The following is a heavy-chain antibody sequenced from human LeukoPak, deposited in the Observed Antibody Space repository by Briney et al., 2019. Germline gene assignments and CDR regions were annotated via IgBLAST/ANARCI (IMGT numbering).Heavy chain of an antibody. CDR2: IIPIFGRA. CDR3: ARDGYGDYAFDY. Sequence: SVKVSCKASGGTFSSYAISWVRQAPGQGLEWMGGIIPIFGRANYAQEFQGRGTITADESTSTAYTELSSLRYEDTAVYYCARDGYGDYAFDYWGQGTLVTVSS. V-gene: IGHV1-69*13. J-gene: IGHJ4*02. CDR1: GGTFSSYA. D-gene: IGHD4-17*01.